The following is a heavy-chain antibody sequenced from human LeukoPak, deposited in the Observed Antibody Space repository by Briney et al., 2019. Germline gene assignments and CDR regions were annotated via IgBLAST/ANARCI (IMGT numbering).Heavy chain of an antibody. CDR3: ASSSYGDYGGDY. D-gene: IGHD4-17*01. Sequence: PGRSLRLSCAASGFTFSSYGMHWVRQAPGKGLEWVAFIWYDGSNKYYADSVKGRFTISREKSKNTLYLQMNSRRAEDTAVYYCASSSYGDYGGDYWGQGTLVTVSS. CDR1: GFTFSSYG. V-gene: IGHV3-33*01. CDR2: IWYDGSNK. J-gene: IGHJ4*02.